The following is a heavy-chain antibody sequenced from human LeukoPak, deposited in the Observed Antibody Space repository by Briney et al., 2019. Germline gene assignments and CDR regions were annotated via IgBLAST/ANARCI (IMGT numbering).Heavy chain of an antibody. J-gene: IGHJ4*02. CDR2: ISGSGGTT. CDR3: AKGPVAVAGYYFDH. V-gene: IGHV3-23*01. CDR1: GFTFSSYA. D-gene: IGHD6-19*01. Sequence: AGGSLRLSCAASGFTFSSYAMSWVRQAPGKGLEWVSSISGSGGTTYYADSVKGRFTISRDNPNNTLDLQMNSLTAEDTAVYYCAKGPVAVAGYYFDHWGQGTLVTVSS.